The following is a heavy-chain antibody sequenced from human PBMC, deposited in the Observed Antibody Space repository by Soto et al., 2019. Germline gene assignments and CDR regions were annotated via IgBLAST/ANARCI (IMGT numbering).Heavy chain of an antibody. D-gene: IGHD5-18*01. CDR3: TTNPVGYRYFDY. V-gene: IGHV3-15*05. CDR1: GFIVSNAW. Sequence: VQLVESGGGLVEPGGSLRLSCAASGFIVSNAWMSWVRQAPGKGLELVGRIKKNADGGTTDYAAPVEGRFTISRDDLYNTLFLQMISLRPGDIAVYYCTTNPVGYRYFDYWGQGTLVTVSS. CDR2: IKKNADGGTT. J-gene: IGHJ4*02.